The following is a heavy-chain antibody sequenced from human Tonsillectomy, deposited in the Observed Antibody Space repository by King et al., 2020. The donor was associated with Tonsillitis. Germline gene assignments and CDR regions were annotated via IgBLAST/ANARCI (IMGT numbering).Heavy chain of an antibody. CDR1: GFTFSSYN. CDR2: IDSSSSYI. CDR3: ARGYQLYYFDY. V-gene: IGHV3-21*01. J-gene: IGHJ4*02. Sequence: VQLVESGGGLVKPGGSLRLSCAASGFTFSSYNMNWVRQAPGKGLEGVSSIDSSSSYIYYADSVKGRFTISRDNAKNSLFLQMNSLRAEDTAVYYCARGYQLYYFDYWGQGTLVTVSS. D-gene: IGHD2-2*01.